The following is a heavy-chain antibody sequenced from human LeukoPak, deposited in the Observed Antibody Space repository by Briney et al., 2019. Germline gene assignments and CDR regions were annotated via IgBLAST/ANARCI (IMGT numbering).Heavy chain of an antibody. CDR2: IYNSGST. CDR1: GGSFSGYY. J-gene: IGHJ3*02. Sequence: SETLSLTCAVYGGSFSGYYWSWIRQPPGKGLEWIGYIYNSGSTNYNPSLKSRLTISVDTSKNQFSLKLTSVTAADTAMYFCARDMYGGTSAFDIWGQGTMVTVSS. D-gene: IGHD2-8*01. CDR3: ARDMYGGTSAFDI. V-gene: IGHV4-59*01.